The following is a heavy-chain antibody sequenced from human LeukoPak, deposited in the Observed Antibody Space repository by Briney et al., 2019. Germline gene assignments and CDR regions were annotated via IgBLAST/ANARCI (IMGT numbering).Heavy chain of an antibody. CDR2: ISSSSSTI. J-gene: IGHJ4*02. CDR3: ATVDTAMVFDY. CDR1: GFTFSSYS. V-gene: IGHV3-48*01. D-gene: IGHD5-18*01. Sequence: GGSLRLSCAASGFTFSSYSMNWVRQAPGKGLEWVSYISSSSSTIYYADSVKGRFTISRDNAKNSLYLQMNSLRAEDTAVYYCATVDTAMVFDYWGQETLVTVSS.